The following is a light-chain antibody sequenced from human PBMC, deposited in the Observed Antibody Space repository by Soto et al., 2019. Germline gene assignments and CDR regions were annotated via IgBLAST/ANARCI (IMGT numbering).Light chain of an antibody. CDR2: GAS. CDR1: QGISSY. V-gene: IGKV1-9*01. J-gene: IGKJ5*01. CDR3: QQLMSYPIT. Sequence: DIQLTQSPSFLSASVGDRVTITCRASQGISSYLAWYQQKPRKAPEXMIFGASTLQSGVPSRFSGSGSGTECTLTISSLQPEDVATYYCQQLMSYPITLCQGTRLEIK.